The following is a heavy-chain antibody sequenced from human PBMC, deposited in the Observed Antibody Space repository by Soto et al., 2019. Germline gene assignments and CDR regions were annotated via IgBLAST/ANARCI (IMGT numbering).Heavy chain of an antibody. D-gene: IGHD4-4*01. CDR3: VREESNKRGGYVFDI. Sequence: QVQLQESGPGLVKPSETLSLTCTVSGGSISSGGYYWSWIRQHPGEGLEWIGYIYYSGTTYYNPSLKSRGSLSVDTSKNQFSLRLSSVTAADTAVYYCVREESNKRGGYVFDIWGQGTMVTVSS. CDR2: IYYSGTT. J-gene: IGHJ3*02. V-gene: IGHV4-31*03. CDR1: GGSISSGGYY.